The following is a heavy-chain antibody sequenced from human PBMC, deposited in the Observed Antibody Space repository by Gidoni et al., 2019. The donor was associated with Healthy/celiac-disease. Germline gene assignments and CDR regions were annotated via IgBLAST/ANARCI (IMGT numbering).Heavy chain of an antibody. Sequence: EVQLLESGGGLVQPGGSLRLSCAASGFTFSSYAMSWVRQAPGKGLEWVSAIRGSGGSTSYADSVKGRFTISRANSKNTLYLQMNSLRAEDTAAYYCAKGPFVVVVAAPWYGMDVWGQGTTVTVSS. V-gene: IGHV3-23*01. CDR1: GFTFSSYA. CDR2: IRGSGGST. CDR3: AKGPFVVVVAAPWYGMDV. D-gene: IGHD2-15*01. J-gene: IGHJ6*02.